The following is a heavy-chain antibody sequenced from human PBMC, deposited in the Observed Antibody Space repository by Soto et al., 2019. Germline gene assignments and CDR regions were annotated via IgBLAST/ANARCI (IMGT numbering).Heavy chain of an antibody. CDR1: GGSISSGGYY. CDR2: IYYSGST. D-gene: IGHD2-15*01. CDR3: AREDIVDNWFDP. V-gene: IGHV4-31*03. Sequence: PSETLSLTCTVSGGSISSGGYYWSWIRQHPGKGLEWIGYIYYSGSTYYNPSLKSRVTISVDTSKNQFSLKLSSVTAADTAVYYCAREDIVDNWFDPWGQGTLVTVSS. J-gene: IGHJ5*02.